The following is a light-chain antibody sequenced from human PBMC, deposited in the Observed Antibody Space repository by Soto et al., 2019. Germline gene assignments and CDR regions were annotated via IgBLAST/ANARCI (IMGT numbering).Light chain of an antibody. J-gene: IGLJ3*02. CDR1: SGRIGSNY. V-gene: IGLV6-57*04. CDR3: QSFDRNRQGA. Sequence: NFMLTQPHSVSESPGKTVTISCTRSSGRIGSNYVQWYQQRPGSAPTTVIYEDRQRPSGVPDRFSGSIDSSSNSASLTISGLKTEDEADYYCQSFDRNRQGAFGGGTKLTVL. CDR2: EDR.